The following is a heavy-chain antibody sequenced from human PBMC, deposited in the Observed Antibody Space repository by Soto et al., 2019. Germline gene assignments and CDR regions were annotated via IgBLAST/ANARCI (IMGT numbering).Heavy chain of an antibody. V-gene: IGHV3-64D*06. CDR2: ISSYGADT. D-gene: IGHD6-19*01. CDR3: VKEGYLRSDWYGKFDY. CDR1: GFTFTSYA. Sequence: EVQLVESGGTLVQPGGSLRLSCSASGFTFTSYAMHWVRQAPGKGLEFVSAISSYGADTYYAASVKGRFAISRDNPKNTLYLQMSSLRAEDTALYYCVKEGYLRSDWYGKFDYWGQGALVTVSS. J-gene: IGHJ4*02.